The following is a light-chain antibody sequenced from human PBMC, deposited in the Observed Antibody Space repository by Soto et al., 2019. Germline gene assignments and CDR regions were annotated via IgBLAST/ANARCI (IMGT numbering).Light chain of an antibody. Sequence: EIVLTQSPATLSLSPGERATRSCRASQSISNYLAWYQLKPGQAPRLLIYDASSRATGIPARFSGSGSGTDFTLTISSLEPEDFAVYFCQLRSNWPPTWTFGQGTKVEIK. V-gene: IGKV3-11*01. CDR3: QLRSNWPPTWT. J-gene: IGKJ1*01. CDR2: DAS. CDR1: QSISNY.